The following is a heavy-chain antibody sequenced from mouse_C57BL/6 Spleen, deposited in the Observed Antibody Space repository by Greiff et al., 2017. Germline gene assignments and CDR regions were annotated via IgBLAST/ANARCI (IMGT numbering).Heavy chain of an antibody. CDR1: GYTFTDYE. CDR2: IDPETGGT. V-gene: IGHV1-15*01. Sequence: VQLQQSGAELVRPGASVTLSCKASGYTFTDYEMHWVKQTPVHGLEWIGAIDPETGGTAYNQKFKGKAILTADKSSSTAYMELRSLTSEDSAVYYCTRREGYYGSSYHWYFDVWGTGTTVTVSS. D-gene: IGHD1-1*01. CDR3: TRREGYYGSSYHWYFDV. J-gene: IGHJ1*03.